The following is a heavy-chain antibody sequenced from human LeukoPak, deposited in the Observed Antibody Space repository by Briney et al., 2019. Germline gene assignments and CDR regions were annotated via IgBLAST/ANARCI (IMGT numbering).Heavy chain of an antibody. D-gene: IGHD3-10*01. J-gene: IGHJ5*02. V-gene: IGHV4-30-4*08. CDR1: GGSFSGYY. Sequence: SETLSLTCAVYGGSFSGYYWSWIRQPPGKGLEWIGYIYYSGSTYYNPSLKSRVTISVDTSKNQFSLKLSSVTAADTAVYYCARGRLWFGELLRTPNWFDPWGQGTLVTVSS. CDR3: ARGRLWFGELLRTPNWFDP. CDR2: IYYSGST.